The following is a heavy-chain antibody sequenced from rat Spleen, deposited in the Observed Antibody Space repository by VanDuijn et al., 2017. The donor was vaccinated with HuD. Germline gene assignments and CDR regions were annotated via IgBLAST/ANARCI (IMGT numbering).Heavy chain of an antibody. CDR1: GFSLTSYH. J-gene: IGHJ2*01. CDR2: MWNGGGT. Sequence: QVQLKESGPGLVQPSQTLSLTCTVSGFSLTSYHVSWVRQPPGKGLEWMGAMWNGGGTDYNSPFKSRLSISRDTSKSQVFLKMNSLQTDDTAKYFCARHLDYGGYFDYWGQGVMVTVSS. V-gene: IGHV2-15*01. CDR3: ARHLDYGGYFDY. D-gene: IGHD1-11*01.